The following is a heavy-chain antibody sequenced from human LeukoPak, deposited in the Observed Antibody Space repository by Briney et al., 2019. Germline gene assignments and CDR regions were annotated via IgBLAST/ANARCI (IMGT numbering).Heavy chain of an antibody. V-gene: IGHV1-18*01. CDR3: AKMLFANYFPYFDY. J-gene: IGHJ4*02. CDR1: GYTFSSYG. Sequence: GASVKVSCKASGYTFSSYGISWVRQAPGQGLEWMGWISAYNGKTNYAQKLQGRVTMTTDTSTRTGYMELRSLRSDDTAVYYCAKMLFANYFPYFDYWGQGTLVTVSS. D-gene: IGHD1-1*01. CDR2: ISAYNGKT.